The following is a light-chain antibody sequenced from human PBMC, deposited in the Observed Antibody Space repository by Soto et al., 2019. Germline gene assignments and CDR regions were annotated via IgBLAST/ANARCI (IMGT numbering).Light chain of an antibody. CDR2: EVS. V-gene: IGLV2-14*01. Sequence: QSALTQPASVSGSPGQSITISCTGTSSDVGGYNYVSWYQQHPGKAPKLMIYEVSNRPSGVSNRFSGSKSGNTASLTISGLQAEDEADYYCAAWDDSLSGHVVFGGGTKLTVL. J-gene: IGLJ2*01. CDR3: AAWDDSLSGHVV. CDR1: SSDVGGYNY.